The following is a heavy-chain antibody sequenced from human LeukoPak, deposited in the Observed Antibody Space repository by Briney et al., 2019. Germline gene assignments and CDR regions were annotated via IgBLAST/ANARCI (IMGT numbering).Heavy chain of an antibody. D-gene: IGHD5-24*01. CDR1: GFTFDAYT. Sequence: GGSLRLSCAASGFTFDAYTMYWVRQAPGMGLECVALISWHGGSPHYADSVKGRFTISRDNDKNSLYLQMNSLRTEDTALYYCAKDMSEDGYNWGFDYWGQGTLVTVSS. CDR3: AKDMSEDGYNWGFDY. J-gene: IGHJ4*02. CDR2: ISWHGGSP. V-gene: IGHV3-43*01.